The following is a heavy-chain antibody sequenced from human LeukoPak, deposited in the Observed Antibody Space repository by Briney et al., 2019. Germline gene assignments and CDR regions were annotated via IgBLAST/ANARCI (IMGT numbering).Heavy chain of an antibody. J-gene: IGHJ6*03. CDR2: ISAYNGNT. D-gene: IGHD1-7*01. CDR1: GYTFTSYG. V-gene: IGHV1-18*01. Sequence: GASVKVSCKASGYTFTSYGISWVRQAPGQGLEWMGWISAYNGNTNYAQKLQGRVTMTTDTSTSTAYMELRSLRSDDTAVYYCAREFGNWNSEWYYYMDVWGKGTTVTVSS. CDR3: AREFGNWNSEWYYYMDV.